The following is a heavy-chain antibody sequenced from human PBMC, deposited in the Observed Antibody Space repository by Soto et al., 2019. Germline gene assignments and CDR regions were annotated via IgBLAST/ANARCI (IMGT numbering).Heavy chain of an antibody. CDR3: AREVLSSGWVSYCYGMDF. J-gene: IGHJ6*02. D-gene: IGHD6-19*01. CDR1: GDSVSSNSAA. CDR2: TSYRSKWYN. V-gene: IGHV6-1*01. Sequence: LSQTLSLTCAISGDSVSSNSAAWNWIRQSPSRGLEWLGRTSYRSKWYNDYAVSVKSRITINPDTSKNQLSLQLNSVTPEDTAVYYCAREVLSSGWVSYCYGMDFWGQGTKVTVYS.